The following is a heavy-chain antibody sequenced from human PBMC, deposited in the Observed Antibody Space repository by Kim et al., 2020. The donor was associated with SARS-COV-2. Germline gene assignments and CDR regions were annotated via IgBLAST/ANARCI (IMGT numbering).Heavy chain of an antibody. D-gene: IGHD4-17*01. Sequence: GGSLRLSCAASGFTFSSYAMSWVRQAPGKGLEWVLTISGSGDSTYYADSVKGRFTISRDNSKNTLFLQMNSLRAEDTAVYYCANLYGDYPDYWGQGTLVT. CDR2: ISGSGDST. CDR1: GFTFSSYA. CDR3: ANLYGDYPDY. V-gene: IGHV3-23*01. J-gene: IGHJ4*02.